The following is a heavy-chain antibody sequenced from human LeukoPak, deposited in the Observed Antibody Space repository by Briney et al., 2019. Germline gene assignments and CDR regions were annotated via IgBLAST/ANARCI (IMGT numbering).Heavy chain of an antibody. CDR2: INPNRGGT. D-gene: IGHD2-15*01. V-gene: IGHV1-2*02. Sequence: ASVKVSCKASGYTFTCYYMHWVRQAPGQGLAWMGWINPNRGGTNYAQKFQGRVTMTRDTSISTAYMELSRLRSDDTAVYHCARGVELRYYYYYMDVWGRGTTVTVSS. CDR3: ARGVELRYYYYYMDV. CDR1: GYTFTCYY. J-gene: IGHJ6*03.